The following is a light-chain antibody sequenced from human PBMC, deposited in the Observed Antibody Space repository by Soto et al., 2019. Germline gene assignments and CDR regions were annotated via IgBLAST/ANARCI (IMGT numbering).Light chain of an antibody. J-gene: IGLJ1*01. Sequence: QSALTQPASVSGSPGQSITISCTGTSSDVGTYNLVSWYQHHPGKAPKLIIYDVTSRPSGVSYRFSGSKSGNTASLTISGLQAEDEADYYCSSYTTSSSYVFGTGTKVTVL. CDR3: SSYTTSSSYV. V-gene: IGLV2-14*02. CDR2: DVT. CDR1: SSDVGTYNL.